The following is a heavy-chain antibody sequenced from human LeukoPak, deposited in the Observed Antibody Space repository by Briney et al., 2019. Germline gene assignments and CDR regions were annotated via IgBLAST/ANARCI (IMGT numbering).Heavy chain of an antibody. CDR3: ARGGATRGRFEN. D-gene: IGHD1-26*01. V-gene: IGHV3-7*01. J-gene: IGHJ4*02. CDR1: GFPFNVQT. Sequence: GGSLRLSCAASGFPFNVQTMSWVRQAPGKGLGWVASMREDGTEIHYVDSVKGRFTISRDNPKNSLYLQMNNLRAEDTAVYYCARGGATRGRFENWGQGTRVTVSS. CDR2: MREDGTEI.